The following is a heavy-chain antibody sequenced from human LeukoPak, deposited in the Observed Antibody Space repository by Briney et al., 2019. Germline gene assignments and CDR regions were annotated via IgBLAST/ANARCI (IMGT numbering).Heavy chain of an antibody. D-gene: IGHD6-19*01. CDR2: IYYSGST. V-gene: IGHV4-59*01. CDR3: AREFSSGSTYYFDY. Sequence: PSETLSLTCTVSGGSISSYYWSWIRQPPGKGLEWIGYIYYSGSTNYNPSLKSRVTISVDTSKNQFSLKLSSVTAADTAVYYCAREFSSGSTYYFDYWGQGILVTVSS. J-gene: IGHJ4*02. CDR1: GGSISSYY.